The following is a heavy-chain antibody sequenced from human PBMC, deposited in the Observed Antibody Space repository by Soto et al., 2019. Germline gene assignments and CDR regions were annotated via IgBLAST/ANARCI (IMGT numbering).Heavy chain of an antibody. CDR3: ARDPEGDYYDSSGTTYDY. CDR1: GFTFSSYW. D-gene: IGHD3-22*01. CDR2: INSDGSST. Sequence: LRLSCAASGFTFSSYWMHWVRQAPGKGLVWVSRINSDGSSTSYADSVTGRFTISRDNAKNTLYLQMNSLRAGDTAVYYCARDPEGDYYDSSGTTYDYWGQGTLVTVSS. J-gene: IGHJ4*02. V-gene: IGHV3-74*01.